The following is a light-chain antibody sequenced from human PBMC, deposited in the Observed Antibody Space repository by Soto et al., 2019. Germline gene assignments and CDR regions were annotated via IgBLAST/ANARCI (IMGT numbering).Light chain of an antibody. Sequence: QSALTQPRSVSGSPRQSITISCTGTSSDVGGYNYVSWYRQHPGKAPKLMIYDVSKRPSGVPDRFSGSKSGNTASLTISGLQAEDDADYYCCSYAGSYTHYVFGTGTKLTVL. CDR1: SSDVGGYNY. V-gene: IGLV2-11*01. J-gene: IGLJ1*01. CDR3: CSYAGSYTHYV. CDR2: DVS.